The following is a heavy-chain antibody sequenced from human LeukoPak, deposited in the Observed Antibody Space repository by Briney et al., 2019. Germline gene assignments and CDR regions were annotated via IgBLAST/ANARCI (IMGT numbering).Heavy chain of an antibody. V-gene: IGHV7-4-1*02. CDR2: INTNTGNP. CDR1: GYTFTNYA. Sequence: GASVKVSCKASGYTFTNYAINWVRQAPGQGLEWLGWINTNTGNPTYAQGFTGRFVFSLDTSVSTAYLQISSLKAEDTAVYYCVRVGRSSGWYSAYWGQGTLVTVSS. CDR3: VRVGRSSGWYSAY. J-gene: IGHJ4*02. D-gene: IGHD6-19*01.